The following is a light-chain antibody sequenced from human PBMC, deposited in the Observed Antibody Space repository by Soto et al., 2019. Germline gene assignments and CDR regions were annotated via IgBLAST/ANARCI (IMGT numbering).Light chain of an antibody. V-gene: IGKV3-11*01. J-gene: IGKJ4*01. CDR1: QSVSSY. CDR3: QQRSNLLT. Sequence: EIVLTQSPATLSLSPGERATLSCRASQSVSSYLAWYQQNPGQAPRLLIYEASNRATGIPARFSGSGSGTDFTLTISSLAPEDFAVYYWQQRSNLLTFGGGTKVEIK. CDR2: EAS.